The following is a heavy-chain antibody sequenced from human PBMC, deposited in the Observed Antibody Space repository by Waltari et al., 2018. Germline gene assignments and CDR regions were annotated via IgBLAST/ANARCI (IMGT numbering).Heavy chain of an antibody. CDR2: IYSDGRA. V-gene: IGHV3-53*01. CDR3: ARGSYFDY. J-gene: IGHJ4*02. Sequence: EVQLVESGGGLIQPGGSLRLSCAASGFIVSSNYMSWVRQAPGKGLEWVSFIYSDGRAYYADSVRGRFTISRDNSKNTLYLQMNILRADDTAVYYCARGSYFDYWGQGTLVTVSS. CDR1: GFIVSSNY.